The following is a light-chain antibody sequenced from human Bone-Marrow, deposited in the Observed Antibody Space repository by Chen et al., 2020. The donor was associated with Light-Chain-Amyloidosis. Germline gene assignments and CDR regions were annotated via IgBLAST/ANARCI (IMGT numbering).Light chain of an antibody. CDR3: QSADSSGTYEVI. CDR2: RDT. J-gene: IGLJ2*01. CDR1: DLPTKY. V-gene: IGLV3-25*03. Sequence: SYELTQPPSVSVSPGQTDRITCSGDDLPTKYAYGYQQKPGQAPVLVIHRDTERPSGISERFSGSSSGTTATLTISGVQAEDEADYHCQSADSSGTYEVIFGGGTKLTVL.